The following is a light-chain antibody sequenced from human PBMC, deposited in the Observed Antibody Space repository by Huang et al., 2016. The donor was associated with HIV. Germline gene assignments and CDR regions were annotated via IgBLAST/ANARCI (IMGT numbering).Light chain of an antibody. CDR2: GAS. Sequence: EIGMTQSPATLSVSPGERVILSCRASESVSSSLAWYQQKPGQAPRLLIYGASTRASGVPPRFSGSGSGTEFTLTISSLQSADFAVYYCQQYNNWPPLLTFGGGTKVEIK. CDR1: ESVSSS. V-gene: IGKV3-15*01. CDR3: QQYNNWPPLLT. J-gene: IGKJ4*01.